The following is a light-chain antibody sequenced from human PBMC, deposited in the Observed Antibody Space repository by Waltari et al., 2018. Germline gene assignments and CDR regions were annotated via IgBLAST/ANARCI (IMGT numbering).Light chain of an antibody. J-gene: IGKJ1*01. CDR1: QSVGPW. CDR3: QHYNGFPWT. V-gene: IGKV1-5*03. Sequence: DIQMAQSPSTLSVSVGDRVTITCRASQSVGPWLAWYQQKPGKAPKLLIYKASDLQSGVSSRFSGSGSGTEFVLTINSLQPDDVAIYYCQHYNGFPWTFGQGPKVEIK. CDR2: KAS.